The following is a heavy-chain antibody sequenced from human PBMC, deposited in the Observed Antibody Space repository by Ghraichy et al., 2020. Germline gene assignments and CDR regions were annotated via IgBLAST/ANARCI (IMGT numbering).Heavy chain of an antibody. CDR2: ISYDGSNK. CDR3: AIDPLFSYYYGSGGRYSGFDY. J-gene: IGHJ4*02. D-gene: IGHD3-10*01. V-gene: IGHV3-30-3*01. CDR1: GFTFSSYA. Sequence: GGSLRLSCAASGFTFSSYAMHWVRQAPGKGLEWVAVISYDGSNKYYADSVKGRFTISRDNSKNTLYLQMNSLRAEDTAVYYCAIDPLFSYYYGSGGRYSGFDYWGQGTLVTVSS.